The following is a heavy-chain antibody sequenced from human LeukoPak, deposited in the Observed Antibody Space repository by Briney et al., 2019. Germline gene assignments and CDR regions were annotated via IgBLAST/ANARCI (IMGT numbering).Heavy chain of an antibody. CDR3: ARVGRGIVVVPARGDY. CDR1: GGSISSGGYY. V-gene: IGHV4-30-2*01. D-gene: IGHD2-2*01. Sequence: SQTLSLTCTVSGGSISSGGYYWSWIRQPPGKGLEWIGYIYHSGSTYYNPSLKSRVTISVDRSKNQFSLKLSSVTAADTAVYYCARVGRGIVVVPARGDYWGQGTLVTVSS. CDR2: IYHSGST. J-gene: IGHJ4*02.